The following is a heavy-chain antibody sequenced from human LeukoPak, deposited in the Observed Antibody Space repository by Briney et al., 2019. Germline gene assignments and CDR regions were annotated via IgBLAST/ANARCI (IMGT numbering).Heavy chain of an antibody. CDR2: VYYSGST. Sequence: SDTLSLTCTVSGGSISNYYWSWIRQPPGKGLEWIGYVYYSGSTNYNPSLKSRVTISVDTSENQFSLKLNSVTAADTAVYYCARGFSGYYSFDYWGQGTLVTVSS. V-gene: IGHV4-59*01. CDR3: ARGFSGYYSFDY. J-gene: IGHJ4*02. CDR1: GGSISNYY. D-gene: IGHD3-22*01.